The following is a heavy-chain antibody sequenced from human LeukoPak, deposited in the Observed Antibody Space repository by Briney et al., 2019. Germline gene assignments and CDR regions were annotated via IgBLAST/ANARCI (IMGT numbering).Heavy chain of an antibody. CDR1: RGSISSYY. D-gene: IGHD2-2*01. V-gene: IGHV4-59*08. CDR2: IYYSGST. J-gene: IGHJ4*02. CDR3: ARYCSSTSCPDKYFGY. Sequence: SETLSLTCTVSRGSISSYYWSWIRRPPGKGLEWIGYIYYSGSTNYNPSLKSRVTISVDMSKSQFSLKLSSVTAADTAVYYCARYCSSTSCPDKYFGYWGQGTLVTVSS.